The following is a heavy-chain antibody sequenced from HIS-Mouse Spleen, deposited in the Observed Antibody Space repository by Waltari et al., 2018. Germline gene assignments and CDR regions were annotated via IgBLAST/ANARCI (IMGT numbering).Heavy chain of an antibody. CDR2: IAYDGSNK. Sequence: QVQLVESGGGVVQPGRSLRLSCAASGFTFSSYGMHWVRQAPGKGLEWVAVIAYDGSNKYYADSVKVRFTISRDNSKNTLYLQMNSLRAEDTAVYYCAKDNWGNYFDYWGQGTLVTVSS. CDR3: AKDNWGNYFDY. J-gene: IGHJ4*02. D-gene: IGHD7-27*01. CDR1: GFTFSSYG. V-gene: IGHV3-30*18.